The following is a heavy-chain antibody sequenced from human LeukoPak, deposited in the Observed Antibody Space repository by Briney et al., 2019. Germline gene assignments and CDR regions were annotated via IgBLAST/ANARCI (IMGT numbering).Heavy chain of an antibody. CDR1: GGTFSSYA. D-gene: IGHD6-13*01. CDR3: ARDLYGSSWDYYYYGMDV. V-gene: IGHV1-69*13. CDR2: IIPIFGTA. Sequence: ASVKVSCKASGGTFSSYAISWVRQALGQGLEWMGGIIPIFGTANYAQKFQGRVTITADESTSTAYMELSSLRSEDTAVYYCARDLYGSSWDYYYYGMDVWGQGTTVTVSS. J-gene: IGHJ6*02.